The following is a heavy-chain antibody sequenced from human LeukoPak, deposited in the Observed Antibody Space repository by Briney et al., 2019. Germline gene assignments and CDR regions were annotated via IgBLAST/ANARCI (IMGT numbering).Heavy chain of an antibody. CDR2: ISSSGSTI. V-gene: IGHV3-48*03. Sequence: GGSLRLSCAASGFTFRSFEMNWVRQAPGKGLEWVSYISSSGSTIYHADSVKGRFTVSRDNAKSSLYLQMNSLRAEDTAVYYCARDDPYSGYDYDYWGRGVLVTVSS. J-gene: IGHJ4*02. CDR1: GFTFRSFE. CDR3: ARDDPYSGYDYDY. D-gene: IGHD5-12*01.